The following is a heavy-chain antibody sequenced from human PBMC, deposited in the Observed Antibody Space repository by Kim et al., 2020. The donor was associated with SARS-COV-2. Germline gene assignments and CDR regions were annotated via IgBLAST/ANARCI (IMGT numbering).Heavy chain of an antibody. V-gene: IGHV3-23*01. Sequence: GGSLRLSCAVSGFTFSSYAMSWVRQAPGKGLEWVSAISGSGGSTYYADSVKGRFTISRDTSKNTLYLQMNSLRAEDTAVYYCAKVGVGYCSGGSCQNPLLSPVSGFDYWGQGTLMTVSS. J-gene: IGHJ4*02. D-gene: IGHD2-15*01. CDR3: AKVGVGYCSGGSCQNPLLSPVSGFDY. CDR1: GFTFSSYA. CDR2: ISGSGGST.